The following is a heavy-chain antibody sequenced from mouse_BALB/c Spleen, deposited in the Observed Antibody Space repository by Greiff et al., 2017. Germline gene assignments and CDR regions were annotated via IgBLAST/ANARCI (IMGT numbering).Heavy chain of an antibody. V-gene: IGHV1-69*02. Sequence: QVQLQQPGAELVKPGASVKLSCKASGYTFTSYWMHWVKQRPGQGLEWIGEIDPSDSYTNYNQKFKGKATLTVDKSSSTAYMQLSSLTSEDSAVYYCARFGYDAFDYWGQGTTLTVSS. CDR3: ARFGYDAFDY. CDR2: IDPSDSYT. J-gene: IGHJ2*01. CDR1: GYTFTSYW. D-gene: IGHD2-2*01.